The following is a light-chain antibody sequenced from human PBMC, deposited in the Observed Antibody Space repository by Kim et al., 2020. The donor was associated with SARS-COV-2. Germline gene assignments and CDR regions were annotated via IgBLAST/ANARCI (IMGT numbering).Light chain of an antibody. Sequence: AILLTQSPSSLPASVGDRVIMTCRASQGIGTALAWYQQKAGNSPKLLVSDASTSHRGVPSRFSGSGSGTDFTLIISSLQPEDFATYYCQQFYQSPLTFGPGTKVDIK. CDR1: QGIGTA. V-gene: IGKV1D-13*01. CDR3: QQFYQSPLT. J-gene: IGKJ3*01. CDR2: DAS.